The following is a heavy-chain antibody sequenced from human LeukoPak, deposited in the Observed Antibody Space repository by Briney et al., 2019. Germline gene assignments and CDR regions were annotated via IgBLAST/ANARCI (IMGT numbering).Heavy chain of an antibody. V-gene: IGHV1-69*01. J-gene: IGHJ5*02. CDR3: ARGERIGAVDNWFDP. CDR2: IIPIFGIP. D-gene: IGHD6-13*01. Sequence: SAKDSCKAFGGTFGNIAVTWVRQAPGQGLEWMGGIIPIFGIPNSAQKFQGRVKITAEGSTSTVYMELSSLTSDDTAVYYCARGERIGAVDNWFDPWGQGTLVTVSS. CDR1: GGTFGNIA.